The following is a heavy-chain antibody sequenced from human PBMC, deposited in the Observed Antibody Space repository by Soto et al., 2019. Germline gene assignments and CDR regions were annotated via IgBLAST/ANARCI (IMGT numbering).Heavy chain of an antibody. V-gene: IGHV3-30*18. D-gene: IGHD2-8*01. CDR3: AKGPPLLMVYPVLDS. CDR2: ISYDGSNK. CDR1: EFTFSKHG. J-gene: IGHJ4*02. Sequence: VGSLRLSGAASEFTFSKHGIHWVRQAPGKGLEWVAVISYDGSNKYYGDSVKDRFTISRDNSKNTLYLHMNSLRPDDTAVYFCAKGPPLLMVYPVLDSWGQGTLVTVSS.